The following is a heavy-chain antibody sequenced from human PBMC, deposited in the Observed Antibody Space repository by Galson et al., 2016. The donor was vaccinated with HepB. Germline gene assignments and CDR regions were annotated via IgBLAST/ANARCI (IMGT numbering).Heavy chain of an antibody. J-gene: IGHJ6*02. CDR3: ARSGQNHYYAMDV. D-gene: IGHD3-10*01. CDR1: GYRSTSYW. V-gene: IGHV5-51*03. Sequence: QSGAEVKKPGESLTISCKVSGYRSTSYWIAWVRQMPGKGLEWMGIIYPGDSDIKYSPSFQGQVTISADKSISTAYLQWSSLKASDTAVYYCARSGQNHYYAMDVWGQGTTVTVSS. CDR2: IYPGDSDI.